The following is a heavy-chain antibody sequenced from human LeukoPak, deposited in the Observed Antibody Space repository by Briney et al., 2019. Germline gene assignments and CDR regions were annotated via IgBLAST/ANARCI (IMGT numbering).Heavy chain of an antibody. J-gene: IGHJ4*02. CDR2: IYYSGST. V-gene: IGHV4-30-4*02. D-gene: IGHD3-22*01. CDR1: GGSISSGDYY. CDR3: ASWEDYYDSSGYYY. Sequence: SETLSLTCTVSGGSISSGDYYWSWIRQPPGKGLEWIGYIYYSGSTYYNPSLKSRVTISVDTSKNQFSLKLSSVTAADTAVYYCASWEDYYDSSGYYYWGQGTLVTVSS.